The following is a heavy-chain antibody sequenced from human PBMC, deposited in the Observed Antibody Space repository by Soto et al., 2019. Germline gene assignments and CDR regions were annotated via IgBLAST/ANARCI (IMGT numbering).Heavy chain of an antibody. CDR1: GFTFSSYG. CDR3: ARDVLSPLGNYTVTTYYYYGMDV. D-gene: IGHD4-17*01. CDR2: IWYDGSNK. V-gene: IGHV3-33*01. Sequence: QVQLVESGGGVVQPGRSLRLSCAASGFTFSSYGMHWVRQAPGKGLEWVAVIWYDGSNKYYADSVKGRFTISRDNSKNTLYLQMYSLRADDTAVYYCARDVLSPLGNYTVTTYYYYGMDVWGQGTTVTVSS. J-gene: IGHJ6*02.